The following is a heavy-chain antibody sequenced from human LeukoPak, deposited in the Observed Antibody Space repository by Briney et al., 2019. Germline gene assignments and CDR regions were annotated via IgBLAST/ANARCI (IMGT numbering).Heavy chain of an antibody. D-gene: IGHD6-19*01. V-gene: IGHV4-39*01. CDR3: ARGGVAVAGYDY. J-gene: IGHJ4*02. CDR2: LSHSGST. Sequence: SETLSLTCTVSGGSISGSNYHWGWIRQPPGKGLEWIGTLSHSGSTYYNPSLKSRVTISVDTSKNQFSLKVSSVTAADTAVYYCARGGVAVAGYDYWGQGTLVTVSS. CDR1: GGSISGSNYH.